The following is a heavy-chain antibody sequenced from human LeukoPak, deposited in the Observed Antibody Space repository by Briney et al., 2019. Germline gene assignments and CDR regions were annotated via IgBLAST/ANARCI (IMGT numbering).Heavy chain of an antibody. V-gene: IGHV4-59*12. CDR1: GGSISSYY. CDR2: IYYSGST. Sequence: SETLSLTCAVSGGSISSYYWSWVRQPPGKGLEWIGYIYYSGSTYYNPSLKSRVTISVDTSKNQFSLKLSSVTAADTAVYYCARKSKHYYGSGSYFDWFDPWGQGTLVTVSS. J-gene: IGHJ5*02. CDR3: ARKSKHYYGSGSYFDWFDP. D-gene: IGHD3-10*01.